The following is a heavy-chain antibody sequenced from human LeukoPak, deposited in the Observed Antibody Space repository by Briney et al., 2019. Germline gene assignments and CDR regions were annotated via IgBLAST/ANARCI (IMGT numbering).Heavy chain of an antibody. CDR2: IWSGGST. J-gene: IGHJ4*02. V-gene: IGHV3-66*01. Sequence: GGSLRLSCAASGFTSSSYAMSWVRQAPGKGLEWVSVIWSGGSTNYADSVKGRFTTSSDSSKNTVYLQMNSLRAEDTAVYYCARDVNGDGYNSFDHWGLGILVTVSS. CDR1: GFTSSSYA. CDR3: ARDVNGDGYNSFDH. D-gene: IGHD5-24*01.